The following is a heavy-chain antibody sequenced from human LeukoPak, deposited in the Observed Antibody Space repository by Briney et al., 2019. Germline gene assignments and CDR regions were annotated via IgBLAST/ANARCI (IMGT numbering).Heavy chain of an antibody. CDR2: VYFSGST. CDR3: ARGYGRQTNGGMDV. D-gene: IGHD5-18*01. J-gene: IGHJ6*04. Sequence: SETLSLTCTVSGGSIYGFYWSWIRQFPEKGLEWIGYVYFSGSTNYNPSLESRVTISIDTSKNQFSLKRSSVTAADTAVYYCARGYGRQTNGGMDVWGKGSTVTVSA. CDR1: GGSIYGFY. V-gene: IGHV4-59*01.